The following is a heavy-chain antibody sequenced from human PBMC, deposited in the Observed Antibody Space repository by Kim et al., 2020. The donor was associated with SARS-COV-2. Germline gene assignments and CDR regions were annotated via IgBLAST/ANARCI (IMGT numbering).Heavy chain of an antibody. CDR3: ARGERAGVTANFDS. J-gene: IGHJ4*02. CDR2: MFNSGTT. CDR1: GGSITDFY. D-gene: IGHD2-21*02. Sequence: SETLSLTCIVSGGSITDFYWSWIRHSPEKGLEWIGNMFNSGTTNYNPSLQSRVSISVDTSKNQFSLRLSSVTAADTAVYHCARGERAGVTANFDSWGPGTLVTVSS. V-gene: IGHV4-59*13.